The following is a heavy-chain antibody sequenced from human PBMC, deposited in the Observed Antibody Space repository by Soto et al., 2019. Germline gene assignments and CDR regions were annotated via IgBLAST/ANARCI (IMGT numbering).Heavy chain of an antibody. CDR1: GYTVTSYA. CDR2: INAGNGNT. CDR3: ARDNVVVVAATRPAYYYGMDV. J-gene: IGHJ6*02. V-gene: IGHV1-3*01. D-gene: IGHD2-15*01. Sequence: ASVKVSCKASGYTVTSYAMHWVRQAPGQRLEWMGWINAGNGNTKYSQKFQGRVTITRDTSASTAYMELSRLRSEDTAVYYCARDNVVVVAATRPAYYYGMDVWGQGPTVTVSS.